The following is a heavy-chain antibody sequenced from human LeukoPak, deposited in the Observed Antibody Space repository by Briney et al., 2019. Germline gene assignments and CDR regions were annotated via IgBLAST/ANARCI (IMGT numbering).Heavy chain of an antibody. V-gene: IGHV4-34*01. CDR1: GGSFSGYY. Sequence: SETLSLTCAVYGGSFSGYYWSWIRQPPGKGLEWIGEINHSGSTNYNPSLKSRVTISVDTSKNQFSLKLSSVTAADTAVYYCARHVGVLLWFGELLGQQDYWGQGTLVTVSS. J-gene: IGHJ4*02. CDR2: INHSGST. D-gene: IGHD3-10*01. CDR3: ARHVGVLLWFGELLGQQDY.